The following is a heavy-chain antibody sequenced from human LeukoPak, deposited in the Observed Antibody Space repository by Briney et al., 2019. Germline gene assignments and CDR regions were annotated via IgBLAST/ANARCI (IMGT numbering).Heavy chain of an antibody. J-gene: IGHJ3*02. CDR3: ARDPDFSAFDI. V-gene: IGHV3-7*03. CDR1: GFTFSSYS. CDR2: INPDGNER. Sequence: PGGSLRLSCAASGFTFSSYSMNWVRQAPGKGLEWVALINPDGNERYYVDSVKGRFTISRDNAKNSLYLQMNSLRAEGTAVYYCARDPDFSAFDIWGQGTMVTVSS. D-gene: IGHD4-11*01.